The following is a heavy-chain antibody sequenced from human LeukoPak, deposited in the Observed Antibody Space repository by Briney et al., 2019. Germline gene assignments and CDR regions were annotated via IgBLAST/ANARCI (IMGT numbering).Heavy chain of an antibody. CDR1: GFTFSSYS. CDR3: FREGGD. Sequence: AGSLRLSCAASGFTFSSYSMNWIRQAPGKGPEWVSSISSSTSYIYYADSVKGRFTISKDNAKNTLYLQMNSLRAEDTAIYYCFREGGDWGQGTLVTVSS. D-gene: IGHD3-10*01. CDR2: ISSSTSYI. V-gene: IGHV3-21*01. J-gene: IGHJ4*02.